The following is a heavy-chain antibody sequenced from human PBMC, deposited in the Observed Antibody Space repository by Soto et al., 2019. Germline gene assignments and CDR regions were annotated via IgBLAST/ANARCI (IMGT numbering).Heavy chain of an antibody. CDR3: ARDSRDLYCGGDCYSGDYYGMDV. CDR2: ISYDGSNK. V-gene: IGHV3-30-3*01. Sequence: GGAPRIFFGGSGFTFRCYAMPRGPPAPGKGVGGGAVISYDGSNKYYADSVKGRFTISRDNSKNTLYLQMNSLRAEDTAVYYCARDSRDLYCGGDCYSGDYYGMDVWGQGTTVTVSS. CDR1: GFTFRCYA. D-gene: IGHD2-21*02. J-gene: IGHJ6*02.